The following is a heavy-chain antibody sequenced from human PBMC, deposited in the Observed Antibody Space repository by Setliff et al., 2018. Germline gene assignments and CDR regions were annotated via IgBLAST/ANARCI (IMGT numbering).Heavy chain of an antibody. CDR3: AREPTVTTLDY. V-gene: IGHV3-7*01. CDR2: VKQDGSEK. CDR1: GFTFSSYW. D-gene: IGHD4-4*01. Sequence: GGSLRLSCAASGFTFSSYWMSWVRQAPGKGLEWVANVKQDGSEKYHADSVKGRFTISRDNAKNSLYLQMTSLRAEDTAVYYCAREPTVTTLDYWGQGTLVTVSS. J-gene: IGHJ4*02.